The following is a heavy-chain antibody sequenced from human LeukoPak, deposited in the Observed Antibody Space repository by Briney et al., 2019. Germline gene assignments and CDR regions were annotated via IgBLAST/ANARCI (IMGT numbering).Heavy chain of an antibody. J-gene: IGHJ4*02. Sequence: GGSLRLSCAASGVTFSSYSMNWVRQAPGKGLEWVSSISSRSTYIYYADSVKGRFTISRDNAKNSLYLQMNSLRAEDTALYYCAKDSSYYYGSGTPFDYWGQGTLVTVSS. CDR3: AKDSSYYYGSGTPFDY. V-gene: IGHV3-21*04. D-gene: IGHD3-10*01. CDR1: GVTFSSYS. CDR2: ISSRSTYI.